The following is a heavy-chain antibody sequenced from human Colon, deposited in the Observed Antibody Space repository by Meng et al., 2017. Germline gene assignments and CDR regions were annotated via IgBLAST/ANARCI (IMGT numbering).Heavy chain of an antibody. J-gene: IGHJ4*02. CDR1: GFTFSSYG. CDR2: ISGRGSGT. V-gene: IGHV3-23*01. CDR3: AKVRGVYGDPYDY. Sequence: GESLKISCAASGFTFSSYGMSWVRQAPGKGLEWVSIISGRGSGTYYADSVKGRFTISRDDSKNTLYLQMNSLRAEDTAVYYCAKVRGVYGDPYDYWGPGTLVTVSP. D-gene: IGHD4-17*01.